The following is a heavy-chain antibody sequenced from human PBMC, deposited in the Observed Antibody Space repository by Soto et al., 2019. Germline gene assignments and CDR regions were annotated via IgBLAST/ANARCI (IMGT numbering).Heavy chain of an antibody. CDR3: ARDLESSYSETTSDY. D-gene: IGHD1-26*01. J-gene: IGHJ4*02. CDR1: GYTFTSYG. CDR2: ISAYNGNT. Sequence: QVQLVQSGAEVKKPGASVKVSCKASGYTFTSYGISWVRQSPGRGLEWMGWISAYNGNTNYAQKLQGRVTMTTDTSTSTAYMELRSLRSDDTAVYYCARDLESSYSETTSDYWGQGTLVTVSS. V-gene: IGHV1-18*01.